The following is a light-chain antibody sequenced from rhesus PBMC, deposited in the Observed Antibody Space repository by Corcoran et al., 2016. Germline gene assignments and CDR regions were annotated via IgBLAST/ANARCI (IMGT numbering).Light chain of an antibody. CDR1: QDINYF. CDR2: YAS. J-gene: IGKJ1*01. V-gene: IGKV1-66*01. Sequence: DIQMTQSPSSLSASVGDRVTITCRASQDINYFLTWYQQKPGKAPKHLIYYASSLETGVPSRLSGSGSGTDYTLTISSLQPEDIATYYCQQYNNSPPTFGQGTKVEIK. CDR3: QQYNNSPPT.